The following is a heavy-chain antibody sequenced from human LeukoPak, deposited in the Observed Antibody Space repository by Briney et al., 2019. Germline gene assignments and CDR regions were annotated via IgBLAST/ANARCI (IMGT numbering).Heavy chain of an antibody. CDR2: INPSGGST. D-gene: IGHD3-10*01. J-gene: IGHJ5*02. V-gene: IGHV1-46*01. Sequence: ASVKVSCKAFGYTFTSYYMHWLRQAPGQGLEWMGIINPSGGSTSYAQKFQGRVTMTRDTSTSTVYMELSSLRSEDTAVYYCARDLGRFGVGPWGQGTLVTVSS. CDR1: GYTFTSYY. CDR3: ARDLGRFGVGP.